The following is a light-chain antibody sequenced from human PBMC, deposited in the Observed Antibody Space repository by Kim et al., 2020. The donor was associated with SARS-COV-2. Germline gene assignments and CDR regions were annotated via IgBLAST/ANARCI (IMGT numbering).Light chain of an antibody. J-gene: IGKJ3*01. CDR3: QQADSFPLV. V-gene: IGKV1-12*01. CDR1: QNINQW. CDR2: AAS. Sequence: DVQMTQSPSSVSASVGDRVNISCRASQNINQWLVWYQQKPGKAPKLLIYAASILQSGVPSRFTGSGSGTDFALTITSLQPEDFATYYCQQADSFPLVFGPGSTVYIK.